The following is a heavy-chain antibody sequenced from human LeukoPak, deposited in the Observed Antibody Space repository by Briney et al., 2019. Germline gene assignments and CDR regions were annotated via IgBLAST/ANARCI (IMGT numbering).Heavy chain of an antibody. D-gene: IGHD1-26*01. Sequence: GGSLRLSCAASGFTFSTYNMNWVRQAPGKGLEWVTSITSTSSYTFYADSVKGRFTISRDNAKSSLYLQMNSLRDEDTAIYYCARDPYNGNYGDSYYYYMDVWGKGTTVTISS. CDR2: ITSTSSYT. V-gene: IGHV3-21*01. CDR1: GFTFSTYN. CDR3: ARDPYNGNYGDSYYYYMDV. J-gene: IGHJ6*03.